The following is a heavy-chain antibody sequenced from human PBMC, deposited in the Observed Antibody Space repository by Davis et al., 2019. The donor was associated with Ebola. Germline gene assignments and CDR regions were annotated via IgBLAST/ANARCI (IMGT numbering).Heavy chain of an antibody. J-gene: IGHJ6*04. V-gene: IGHV4-30-2*01. Sequence: SETLSLTCAVSGGSISIGGYAWSWIRQPPGKGLEWIGYTYHGGSTYSNPSLKSRVTISIDRSKNQFSLNLSPVTAADTAVYYCARYNWNSLFGVDVWGRGTTVTVSS. D-gene: IGHD1-1*01. CDR3: ARYNWNSLFGVDV. CDR1: GGSISIGGYA. CDR2: TYHGGST.